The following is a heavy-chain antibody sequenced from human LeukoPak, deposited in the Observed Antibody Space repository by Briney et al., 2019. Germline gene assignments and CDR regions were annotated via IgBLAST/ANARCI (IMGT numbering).Heavy chain of an antibody. J-gene: IGHJ4*02. CDR3: ARDEIDSYYDSSGYFYC. CDR2: IIPILGIA. V-gene: IGHV1-69*04. D-gene: IGHD3-22*01. Sequence: SVKVSCKASGGTFSSYAISWVRQAPGQGLEWMGRIIPILGIANYAQKFQGRVTITADKSTSTAYMELSSLRSEDTAVYYCARDEIDSYYDSSGYFYCWGQGTLATVSS. CDR1: GGTFSSYA.